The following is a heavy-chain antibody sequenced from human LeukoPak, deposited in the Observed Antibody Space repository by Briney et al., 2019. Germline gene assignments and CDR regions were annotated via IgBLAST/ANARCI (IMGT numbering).Heavy chain of an antibody. CDR2: IYTSGST. Sequence: SQTLSLTCTVSGGSISSGSYYWSWIRQPAGKGLEWIGCIYTSGSTNYNPSLKSRVTISVDTSKNQFSLKLSSVTAADTAVYYCARDDSSSWEPLYYMDVWGKGTTVTVSS. CDR1: GGSISSGSYY. V-gene: IGHV4-61*02. D-gene: IGHD6-13*01. J-gene: IGHJ6*03. CDR3: ARDDSSSWEPLYYMDV.